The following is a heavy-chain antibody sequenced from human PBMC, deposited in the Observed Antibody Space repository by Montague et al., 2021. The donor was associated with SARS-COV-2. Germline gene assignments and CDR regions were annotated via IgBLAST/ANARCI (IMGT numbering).Heavy chain of an antibody. CDR2: ISSSGGGSTK. D-gene: IGHD2-21*01. J-gene: IGHJ6*02. Sequence: SLRLSCVASGFIFSSYEMNWARQAPGTGLEWILYISSSGGGSTKHYTXSVKGRFTISRDNAKNSLYLQMNSLRVEDTAIYYCARDRDWDDWCGMDVWGQGTTVTVSS. V-gene: IGHV3-48*03. CDR3: ARDRDWDDWCGMDV. CDR1: GFIFSSYE.